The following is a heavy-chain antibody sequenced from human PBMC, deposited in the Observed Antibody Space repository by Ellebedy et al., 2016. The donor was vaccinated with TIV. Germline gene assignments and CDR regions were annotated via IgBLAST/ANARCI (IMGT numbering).Heavy chain of an antibody. Sequence: AASVKVSCKASGYTFTDYGITWSRQAPGQWLEWMGWIGTDMGNTNYAQKFRGRVTMTTDTSTTTGYMELRNLRSDDTALYYCARDRDIRSSSDFQHWGQGTLVTVSS. V-gene: IGHV1-18*04. J-gene: IGHJ1*01. CDR2: IGTDMGNT. CDR3: ARDRDIRSSSDFQH. D-gene: IGHD6-6*01. CDR1: GYTFTDYG.